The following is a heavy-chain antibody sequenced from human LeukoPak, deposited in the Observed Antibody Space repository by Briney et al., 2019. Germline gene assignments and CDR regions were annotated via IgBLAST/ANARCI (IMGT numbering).Heavy chain of an antibody. J-gene: IGHJ5*01. CDR3: SKSPVGNVLDS. V-gene: IGHV3-53*01. CDR1: GFTVSSNY. D-gene: IGHD2-8*01. CDR2: IYSGGST. Sequence: PGGSLRLSCAASGFTVSSNYMSWVRQAPGKGLEWVSVIYSGGSTYYADSVKGRFTIPRDNSKNTLYLQMNSLRAEDTAVYYCSKSPVGNVLDSWGQGTLVTVSS.